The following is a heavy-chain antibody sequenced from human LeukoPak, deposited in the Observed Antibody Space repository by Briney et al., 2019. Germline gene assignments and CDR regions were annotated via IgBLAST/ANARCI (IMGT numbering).Heavy chain of an antibody. V-gene: IGHV4-4*02. Sequence: PSETLPLTCAVSGGSISSGDWWSWVRQPPGKGLEWIGEIYHSGSTNYNPSLKNRVTISVDKSKNQFSLKLSAVTAADTAVYYGGRGVPDYWGQGIVVTVPS. CDR2: IYHSGST. CDR1: GGSISSGDW. CDR3: GRGVPDY. J-gene: IGHJ4*02. D-gene: IGHD3-10*01.